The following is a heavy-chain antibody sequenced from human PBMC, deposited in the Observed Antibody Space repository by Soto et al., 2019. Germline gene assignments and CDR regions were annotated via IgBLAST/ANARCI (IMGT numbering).Heavy chain of an antibody. V-gene: IGHV3-7*01. CDR1: GFTFSSYW. CDR3: ASPVRYYYYYYMDV. J-gene: IGHJ6*03. Sequence: GSLRLSCAASGFTFSSYWMSWVRQAPGKGLEWVANIKQDGSEKYYVDSVKGRFTISRDNAKNSLYLQMNSLRAEDTAVYYCASPVRYYYYYYMDVWGKGTTVTVSS. CDR2: IKQDGSEK.